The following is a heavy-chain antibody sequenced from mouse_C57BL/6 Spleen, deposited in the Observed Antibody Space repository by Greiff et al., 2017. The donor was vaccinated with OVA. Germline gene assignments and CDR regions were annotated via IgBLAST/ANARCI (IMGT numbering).Heavy chain of an antibody. CDR2: IYPRSGNT. CDR1: GYTFTSYG. Sequence: QVQLKESGAELARPGASVKLSCKASGYTFTSYGISWVKQRPGQGLEWIGEIYPRSGNTYYNEKFKGKATLTADKSSSTAYMELRSLTSEDSAVYFCAREGGNYVGNDWGQGTTLTVSS. CDR3: AREGGNYVGND. D-gene: IGHD2-1*01. V-gene: IGHV1-81*01. J-gene: IGHJ2*01.